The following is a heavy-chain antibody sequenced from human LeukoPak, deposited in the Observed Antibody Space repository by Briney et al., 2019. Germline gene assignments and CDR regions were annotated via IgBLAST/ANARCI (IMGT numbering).Heavy chain of an antibody. CDR3: ARGGSGYGDYYYFYGMDV. CDR2: ISSSSSTI. Sequence: GGSLRLSCTASGFAFSTYTMNWIRQAPGKGLEWVSYISSSSSTIYYAESVKGRFTISRDNAKNSLYLQMNSLRDEDTAVYYCARGGSGYGDYYYFYGMDVWGQGTTVTVSS. V-gene: IGHV3-48*02. D-gene: IGHD3-22*01. CDR1: GFAFSTYT. J-gene: IGHJ6*02.